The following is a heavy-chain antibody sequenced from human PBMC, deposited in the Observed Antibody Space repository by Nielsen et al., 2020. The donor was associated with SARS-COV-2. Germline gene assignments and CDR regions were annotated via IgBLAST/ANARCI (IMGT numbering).Heavy chain of an antibody. CDR3: ARYVAGTSEYFQH. D-gene: IGHD6-19*01. V-gene: IGHV4-59*08. Sequence: SQTLSLTCAVYGGSFSSYYWSWIRQPPGKGLEWIGYIYYSGSTNYNPSLKSRVTISVDTSKNQFSLKLSSVTAADTAVYYCARYVAGTSEYFQHWGQGTLVTVSS. CDR2: IYYSGST. J-gene: IGHJ1*01. CDR1: GGSFSSYY.